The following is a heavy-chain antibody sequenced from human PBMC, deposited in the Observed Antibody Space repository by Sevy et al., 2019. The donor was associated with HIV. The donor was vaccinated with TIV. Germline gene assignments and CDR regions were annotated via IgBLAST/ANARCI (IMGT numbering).Heavy chain of an antibody. J-gene: IGHJ3*02. CDR2: INHSAGT. V-gene: IGHV4-34*01. Sequence: SETLSLTCAVYGGSFSGYYWSWIRQPPGKGLEWIGEINHSAGTNYNPSLKSRVTISVDTSKNQFSLKLNSVTAADTAVYYCARHCTGSSCSHAFDIWGQGTMVTVSS. CDR1: GGSFSGYY. CDR3: ARHCTGSSCSHAFDI. D-gene: IGHD2-15*01.